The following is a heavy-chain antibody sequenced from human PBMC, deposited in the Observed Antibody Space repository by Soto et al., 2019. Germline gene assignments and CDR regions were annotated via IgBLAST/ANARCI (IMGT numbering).Heavy chain of an antibody. CDR1: GFTFSSYA. J-gene: IGHJ5*02. V-gene: IGHV3-23*01. CDR3: ANYNYYDASGPS. Sequence: EVQLLESGGGLVQPGGSLRLSCAASGFTFSSYAMSWVRQAPGKGLEWVSAISGSGSNTYYADSVKGRFTISRDNSKNTLYLQMNSLRAEDTAVYYCANYNYYDASGPSWGQGTLVTVSS. D-gene: IGHD3-22*01. CDR2: ISGSGSNT.